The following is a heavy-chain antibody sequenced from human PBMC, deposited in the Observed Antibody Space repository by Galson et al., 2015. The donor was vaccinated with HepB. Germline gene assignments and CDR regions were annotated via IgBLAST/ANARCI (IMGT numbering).Heavy chain of an antibody. D-gene: IGHD2-15*01. CDR2: INHSGST. V-gene: IGHV4-34*01. CDR1: GGSFSGYY. Sequence: ETLSLTCAVYGGSFSGYYWSWIRQPPGKGLEWIGEINHSGSTNYNPSLKSRVTISVDTSKNQFSLKLSSVTAADTAVYYCARNFRPVVGIDCWGQGTLVTVSS. J-gene: IGHJ4*02. CDR3: ARNFRPVVGIDC.